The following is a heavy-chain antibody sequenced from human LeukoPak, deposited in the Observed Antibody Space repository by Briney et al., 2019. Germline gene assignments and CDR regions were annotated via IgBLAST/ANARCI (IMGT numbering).Heavy chain of an antibody. V-gene: IGHV3-53*01. J-gene: IGHJ4*02. CDR1: GFTVSSNH. CDR2: LYSVGTT. CDR3: ARAKTVDLDY. D-gene: IGHD7-27*01. Sequence: GGSLRLSCAASGFTVSSNHMSWVRQAPGKGLEWVSILYSVGTTYYTDSVKGRFTISRDDSKNTLYLQMNSLRAEDTAVYYCARAKTVDLDYWGQGTLVTVSS.